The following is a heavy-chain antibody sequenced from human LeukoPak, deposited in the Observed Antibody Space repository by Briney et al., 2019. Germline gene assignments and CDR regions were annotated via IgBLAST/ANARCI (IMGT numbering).Heavy chain of an antibody. D-gene: IGHD4-17*01. Sequence: GGSLRLSCAASGFTFSNYAMHWVRQAPGKGLEYVSTINSNGDSTYYANSVKGRFTISRDNSKNTLYLQMGSLRTDDMAVYYCARVVPGYGDYGRFDPWGQGTLVTVST. CDR2: INSNGDST. CDR1: GFTFSNYA. V-gene: IGHV3-64*01. J-gene: IGHJ5*02. CDR3: ARVVPGYGDYGRFDP.